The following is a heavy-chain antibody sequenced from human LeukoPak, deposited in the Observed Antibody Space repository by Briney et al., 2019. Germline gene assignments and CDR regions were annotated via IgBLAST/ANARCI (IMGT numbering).Heavy chain of an antibody. CDR1: GGSISSSSYY. CDR2: IYYSGST. V-gene: IGHV4-39*01. CDR3: ARQGGSGWYPIGY. D-gene: IGHD6-19*01. Sequence: PSETLSLTCTVSGGSISSSSYYWGWIRQPPGKGLEWIGSIYYSGSTYYNPSLKSRVTISVDTSKSQFSLKLSSVTAADTAVYYCARQGGSGWYPIGYWGQGTLVTVSS. J-gene: IGHJ4*02.